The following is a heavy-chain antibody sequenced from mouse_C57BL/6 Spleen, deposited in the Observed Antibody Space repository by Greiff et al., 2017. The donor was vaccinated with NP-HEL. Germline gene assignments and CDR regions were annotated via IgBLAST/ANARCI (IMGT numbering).Heavy chain of an antibody. Sequence: EVQVVESGPELVKPGASVKISCKASGYSFTGYYMNWVKQSPEKSLEWIGEINPSTGGTTYNQKFKAKATLTVDKSSSTAYMQLKSLTSEDSAVYYCARSHYGYDEGFAYWGQGTLVTVSA. CDR2: INPSTGGT. CDR3: ARSHYGYDEGFAY. V-gene: IGHV1-42*01. D-gene: IGHD2-2*01. CDR1: GYSFTGYY. J-gene: IGHJ3*01.